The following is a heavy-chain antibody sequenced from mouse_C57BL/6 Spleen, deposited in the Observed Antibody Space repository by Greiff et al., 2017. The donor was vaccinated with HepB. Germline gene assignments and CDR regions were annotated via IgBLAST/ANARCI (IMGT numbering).Heavy chain of an antibody. Sequence: VQLQQSGPELVKPGASVKISCKASGYAFSSSWMNWVKQRPGKGLEWIGRIYPGDGDTNYNGKFKGKATLTADKSSSTAYMQLSSLTSEDSAVYFCARFYYGNYGDYWGQGTTLTVSS. CDR2: IYPGDGDT. V-gene: IGHV1-82*01. CDR1: GYAFSSSW. D-gene: IGHD2-1*01. CDR3: ARFYYGNYGDY. J-gene: IGHJ2*01.